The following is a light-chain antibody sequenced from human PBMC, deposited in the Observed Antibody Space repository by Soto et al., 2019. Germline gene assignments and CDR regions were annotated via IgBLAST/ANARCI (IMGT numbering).Light chain of an antibody. V-gene: IGLV2-14*01. CDR3: SSYTSSSTRA. CDR1: SSDVGGYNY. Sequence: QSVLTQPASVSGSPGQSITISCTGTSSDVGGYNYVSWYQQHPGKAPKLMIYDVSNRPSGVSNRFSGSKSGITASLTISGLQAEDEADYYCSSYTSSSTRAFGGGTKVTVL. CDR2: DVS. J-gene: IGLJ2*01.